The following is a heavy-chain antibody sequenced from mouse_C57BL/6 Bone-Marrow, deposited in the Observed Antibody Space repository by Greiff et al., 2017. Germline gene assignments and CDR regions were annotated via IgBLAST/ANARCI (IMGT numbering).Heavy chain of an antibody. J-gene: IGHJ3*01. D-gene: IGHD2-1*01. CDR1: GYTFTSYW. CDR3: ARSLWVTTTFAY. Sequence: QVQLQQPGAELVKPGASVKLSCKASGYTFTSYWMPWVRQRPGQGLEWIGMIRPNSGSTNYNEKFKSKATLTVDKSSSTAYMQLSSLTSEDSAVYYCARSLWVTTTFAYWGQGTLVTVSA. V-gene: IGHV1-64*01. CDR2: IRPNSGST.